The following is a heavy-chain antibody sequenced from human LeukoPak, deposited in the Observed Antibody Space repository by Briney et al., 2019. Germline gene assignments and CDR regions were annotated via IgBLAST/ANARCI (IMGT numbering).Heavy chain of an antibody. V-gene: IGHV3-23*01. J-gene: IGHJ4*02. CDR1: GFTFSTYA. Sequence: GGSLRLSCAASGFTFSTYAMSWVRQAPGKGLEWVSAISGRADRTYYADSVKGRFTISRDNSKNTLSLQMNGLRADDTAVYYCAKESPYTSPRQYYFDYWGQGTLVTASS. CDR3: AKESPYTSPRQYYFDY. D-gene: IGHD2-2*02. CDR2: ISGRADRT.